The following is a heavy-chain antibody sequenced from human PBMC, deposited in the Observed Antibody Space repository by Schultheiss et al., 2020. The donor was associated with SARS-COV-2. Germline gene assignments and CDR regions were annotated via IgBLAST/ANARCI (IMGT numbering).Heavy chain of an antibody. Sequence: ASVKVSCKASGYPFIMYGISWVRQAPGQGPEWMGWISASNENTNYAQKLQGRVTMTTDTSTSTAYMELRSLRSDDTAVYYCARDKGGGIYGGKGPSFDYWGQGTLVTVSS. CDR3: ARDKGGGIYGGKGPSFDY. J-gene: IGHJ4*02. V-gene: IGHV1-18*01. D-gene: IGHD4-23*01. CDR2: ISASNENT. CDR1: GYPFIMYG.